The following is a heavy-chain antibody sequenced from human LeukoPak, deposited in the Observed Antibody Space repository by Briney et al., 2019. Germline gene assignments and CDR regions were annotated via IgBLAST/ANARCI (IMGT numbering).Heavy chain of an antibody. J-gene: IGHJ4*02. Sequence: PGGSLRLSCAASGFTVSSNYMSWVRQAPGKGLEWVSVIYSGGSTYYADSVKGRFTISRDNSKNTLYLQMNSLRAEDTAVYYCAKPILGYCSGGSCHDYWGQGTLVTVSS. CDR3: AKPILGYCSGGSCHDY. CDR2: IYSGGST. CDR1: GFTVSSNY. V-gene: IGHV3-53*01. D-gene: IGHD2-15*01.